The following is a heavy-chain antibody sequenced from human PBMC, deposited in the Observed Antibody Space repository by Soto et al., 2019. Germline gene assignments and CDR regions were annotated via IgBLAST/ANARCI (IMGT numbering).Heavy chain of an antibody. Sequence: PGEPLKISSKGSGYSFTSYWIGWVRQMPGKGLELMGIIYPGDSDTRYSPSFQGQVTISADKSISTAYLQWSSLKASDTAMYYCERTAAAGKYYYGMDVWGQGTTVTVSS. J-gene: IGHJ6*02. CDR3: ERTAAAGKYYYGMDV. V-gene: IGHV5-51*01. D-gene: IGHD6-13*01. CDR1: GYSFTSYW. CDR2: IYPGDSDT.